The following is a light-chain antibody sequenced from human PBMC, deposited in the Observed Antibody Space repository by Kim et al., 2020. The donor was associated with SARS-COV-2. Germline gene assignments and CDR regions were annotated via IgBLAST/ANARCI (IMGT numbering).Light chain of an antibody. V-gene: IGLV3-19*01. CDR3: NSRDSSGKHVV. J-gene: IGLJ2*01. Sequence: SSELTQDPAVSVALGQTVRITCQGDSLRSYYASWYQKKPGQAPVLVIYGKNNRPSGIPDRFSGSSSGNTASLTITGAQAEDEADYYCNSRDSSGKHVVFG. CDR2: GKN. CDR1: SLRSYY.